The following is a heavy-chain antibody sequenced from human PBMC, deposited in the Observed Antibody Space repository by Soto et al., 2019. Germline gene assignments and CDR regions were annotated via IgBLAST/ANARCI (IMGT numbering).Heavy chain of an antibody. Sequence: GASVKVSCKASGYTFTGYYMHWVRQAPGQGLEWMGWINPNSGGTNYAQKFQGWVTMTRDTSTSTAYMELSRLRSEDTAVYYCARDGTGGYYGSGRHYYYYYLDVWGKGTTVTVSS. CDR3: ARDGTGGYYGSGRHYYYYYLDV. J-gene: IGHJ6*03. CDR1: GYTFTGYY. V-gene: IGHV1-2*04. CDR2: INPNSGGT. D-gene: IGHD3-10*01.